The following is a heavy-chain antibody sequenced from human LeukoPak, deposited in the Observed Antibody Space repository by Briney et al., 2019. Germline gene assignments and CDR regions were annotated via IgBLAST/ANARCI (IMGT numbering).Heavy chain of an antibody. Sequence: GGSLRLSCAASGFTFSSYAMSWVRQALGKGLEWVSGIGGSGVSTYYADSVKGRFTISRDNSKNTLYLQMNSLRAEDTAVYYCAKADYGDYVRFPDWGQGTLVTVSS. CDR3: AKADYGDYVRFPD. V-gene: IGHV3-23*01. CDR2: IGGSGVST. D-gene: IGHD4-17*01. J-gene: IGHJ4*02. CDR1: GFTFSSYA.